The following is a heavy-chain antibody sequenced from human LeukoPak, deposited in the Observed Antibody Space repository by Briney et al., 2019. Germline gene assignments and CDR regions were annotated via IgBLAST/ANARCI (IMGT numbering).Heavy chain of an antibody. CDR3: ARSTVSVISRAAFHI. CDR2: IYHSGST. V-gene: IGHV4-4*02. Sequence: PSVTLSLTCAVSGDSISSSNWWSWVRQPPGKGLEWIGEIYHSGSTNYNPSLKSRVTMSVDNSENHFSLRLSSVTAADTALYYCARSTVSVISRAAFHIWGQGTMVTV. D-gene: IGHD3-10*01. CDR1: GDSISSSNW. J-gene: IGHJ3*02.